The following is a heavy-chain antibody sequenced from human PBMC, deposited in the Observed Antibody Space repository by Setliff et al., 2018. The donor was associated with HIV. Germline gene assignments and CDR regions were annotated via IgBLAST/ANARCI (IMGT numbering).Heavy chain of an antibody. CDR2: IYYTGTT. Sequence: SETLSLTCTVSDDSISSYYWRWIRQPPGKGLEWIGYIYYTGTTKYNPSLKSRVTISIDTSKNQFSLKLTSETAADTAVYYCARHPPHDSTWPYYYYGMDVWGQGTTVTVSS. CDR3: ARHPPHDSTWPYYYYGMDV. D-gene: IGHD6-13*01. J-gene: IGHJ6*02. CDR1: DDSISSYY. V-gene: IGHV4-59*08.